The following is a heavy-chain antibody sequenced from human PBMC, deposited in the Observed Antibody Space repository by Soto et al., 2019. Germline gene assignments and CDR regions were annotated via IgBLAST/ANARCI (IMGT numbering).Heavy chain of an antibody. Sequence: SVKVSCKASGGTFSSYAISWVRQAPGQGLEWMGGIIPIFGTANYAQKFQGRVTITADESTSTAYMELSSLRSEDTAVYYCARGSDYCTNVVCYSRDYYYYGMYVWGQGTTVTVSS. V-gene: IGHV1-69*13. D-gene: IGHD2-8*01. CDR1: GGTFSSYA. CDR3: ARGSDYCTNVVCYSRDYYYYGMYV. CDR2: IIPIFGTA. J-gene: IGHJ6*02.